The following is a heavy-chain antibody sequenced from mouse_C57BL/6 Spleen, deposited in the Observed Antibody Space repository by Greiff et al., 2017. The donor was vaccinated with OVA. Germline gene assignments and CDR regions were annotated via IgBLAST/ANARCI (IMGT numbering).Heavy chain of an antibody. CDR1: DSEVFPIAY. CDR2: ILPSIGRT. V-gene: IGHV15-2*01. J-gene: IGHJ1*03. D-gene: IGHD1-1*01. CDR3: ARTTVNWYFDV. Sequence: VKLQESGSELRSPGSSVKLSCKDFDSEVFPIAYMSWVRQKPGHGFEWIGGILPSIGRTIYGEKFEDKATLDADTLSNTAYLELNSLTSEDSAIYYCARTTVNWYFDVWGTGTTVTVSS.